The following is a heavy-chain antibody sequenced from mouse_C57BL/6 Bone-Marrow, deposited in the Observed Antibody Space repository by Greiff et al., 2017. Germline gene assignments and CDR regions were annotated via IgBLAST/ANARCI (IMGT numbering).Heavy chain of an antibody. Sequence: EVKVVESVAELVRPGASVKLSCTASGFNIKNTYMHWVKQRPEQGLEWIGRIDPANGNTKYAPKFQGKATITADTSSNTAYLQLSSLTSEDTAIYYCATKSPIYYYGSSYYGWYFDVWGTGTTVTVSS. CDR1: GFNIKNTY. V-gene: IGHV14-3*01. CDR3: ATKSPIYYYGSSYYGWYFDV. J-gene: IGHJ1*03. CDR2: IDPANGNT. D-gene: IGHD1-1*01.